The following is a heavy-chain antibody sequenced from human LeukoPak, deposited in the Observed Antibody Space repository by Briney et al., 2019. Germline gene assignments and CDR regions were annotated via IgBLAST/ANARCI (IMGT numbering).Heavy chain of an antibody. D-gene: IGHD5-24*01. J-gene: IGHJ4*02. Sequence: PGGSLRLSCAASGVTLSSYAMSWARQAPGKGLEWVSAISGSGGSTYYADSVKGRFTISRDNSKNTLYLQMNSLRAEDTAVYYCAYMATIEGLFDYWGQGTLVTASS. CDR3: AYMATIEGLFDY. CDR2: ISGSGGST. CDR1: GVTLSSYA. V-gene: IGHV3-23*01.